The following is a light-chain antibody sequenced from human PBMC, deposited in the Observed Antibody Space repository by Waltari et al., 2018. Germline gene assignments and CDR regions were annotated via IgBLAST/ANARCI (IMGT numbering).Light chain of an antibody. J-gene: IGLJ2*01. CDR3: NSRDSSGNHVV. Sequence: SSELTQDPAVSVALGQTVRITVQGASLRSYSASWDQQEPGQAPVLGIYGKNNRPSGIPDRFSGSSSGNTASLTITGAQAEDEADYYCNSRDSSGNHVVFGGGTKLTVL. CDR1: SLRSYS. V-gene: IGLV3-19*01. CDR2: GKN.